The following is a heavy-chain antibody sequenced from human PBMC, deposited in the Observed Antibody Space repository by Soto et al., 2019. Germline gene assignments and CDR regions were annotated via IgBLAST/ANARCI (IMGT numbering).Heavy chain of an antibody. CDR3: TRTISALPGDDY. CDR1: GFTFNRYW. D-gene: IGHD6-6*01. V-gene: IGHV3-7*01. J-gene: IGHJ4*02. Sequence: EVQLVESGGGLVQPGGSLRLSCAASGFTFNRYWLVWVRQAPGKGPEWLANIKQDGSERYYEDPVKGRFTISSDNVKNSVYQKMNSLRAEDTAVYYCTRTISALPGDDYWGQGTLVTVSS. CDR2: IKQDGSER.